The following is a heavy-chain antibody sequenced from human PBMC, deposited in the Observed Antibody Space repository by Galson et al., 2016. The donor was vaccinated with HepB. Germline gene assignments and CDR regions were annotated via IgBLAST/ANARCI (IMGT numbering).Heavy chain of an antibody. Sequence: SETLSLTCTVSGGSLRNDNYFWSWIRQPPGKGLEWIGYIYYSGSTNYNPSLKRRVTISVDTSKNQFSLKLRSVTAAGTAVYYCASHPYGSGSYPFDYWGQGTLVTVSS. J-gene: IGHJ4*02. V-gene: IGHV4-61*01. CDR2: IYYSGST. CDR1: GGSLRNDNYF. CDR3: ASHPYGSGSYPFDY. D-gene: IGHD3-10*01.